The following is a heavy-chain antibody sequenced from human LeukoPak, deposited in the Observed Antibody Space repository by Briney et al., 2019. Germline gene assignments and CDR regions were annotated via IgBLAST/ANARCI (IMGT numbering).Heavy chain of an antibody. CDR1: GFTFSSYE. CDR3: AKRGLDASSAYYFDY. D-gene: IGHD3-22*01. Sequence: GGSLRLSCTASGFTFSSYEMNWVREAPGKGLEGVSYISSGGNTYYAASVKGRFTISRDNSKNTLYLQMNSLRAEDTAVYYCAKRGLDASSAYYFDYWGQGTLVPVSS. V-gene: IGHV3-48*03. J-gene: IGHJ4*02. CDR2: ISSGGNT.